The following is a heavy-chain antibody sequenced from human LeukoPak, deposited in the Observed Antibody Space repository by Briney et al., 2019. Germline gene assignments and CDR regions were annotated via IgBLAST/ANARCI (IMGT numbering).Heavy chain of an antibody. V-gene: IGHV4-34*01. D-gene: IGHD1-1*01. J-gene: IGHJ4*02. Sequence: SETLSLTCAVYGGSFSGYYWSWIRQPPGKGLEWIGEINHSGSTNYNPSLKSRVTISVDTSKNQFSLKLSSVTAADTAIYYCAKANWVSNADAVWWGQGTQVTVSS. CDR3: AKANWVSNADAVW. CDR2: INHSGST. CDR1: GGSFSGYY.